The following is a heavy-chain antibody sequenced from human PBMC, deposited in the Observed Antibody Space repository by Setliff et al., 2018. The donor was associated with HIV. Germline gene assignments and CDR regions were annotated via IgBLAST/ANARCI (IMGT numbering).Heavy chain of an antibody. CDR3: ARSTRLFDY. CDR1: GGSISSGGYS. J-gene: IGHJ4*02. Sequence: SEILSLTCTVSGGSISSGGYSWSWIRQHPGKGLEWIGYIYFIGSTYYNPSLKSRVTISVDTSKNQFSLKVNSVTAADTAVYYCARSTRLFDYWGQGTLVTVSS. CDR2: IYFIGST. V-gene: IGHV4-31*03.